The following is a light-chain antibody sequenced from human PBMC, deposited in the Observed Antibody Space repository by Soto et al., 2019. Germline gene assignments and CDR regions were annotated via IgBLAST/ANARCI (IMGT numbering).Light chain of an antibody. CDR1: QSLLHITGETF. J-gene: IGKJ5*01. CDR2: QVS. CDR3: MQSTQPPRT. V-gene: IGKV2D-29*02. Sequence: DVVMTQTPLSLSVAPGEPASISCESSQSLLHITGETFLFWYLQKPGQSPQLLIYQVSTRVSGVPERFSGSGSGTDFTLEISRVETDDVGLYYCMQSTQPPRTFGQGTRLEIK.